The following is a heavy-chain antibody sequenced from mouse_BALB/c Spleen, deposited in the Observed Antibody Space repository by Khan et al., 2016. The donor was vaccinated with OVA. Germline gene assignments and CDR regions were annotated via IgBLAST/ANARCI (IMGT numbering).Heavy chain of an antibody. D-gene: IGHD2-9*01. CDR2: INPYNGGT. CDR1: GYSFTGYT. V-gene: IGHV1-26*01. Sequence: EVQLQQSGPELVKPGASMKISCKASGYSFTGYTMNWVKQSHGKNLEWIGLINPYNGGTSYNQKFKGKATLTVDKASSTAYMELRSLTSEDSAVYCCARSSSYGYSVDAWFAYWGQGPLVPVSA. J-gene: IGHJ3*01. CDR3: ARSSSYGYSVDAWFAY.